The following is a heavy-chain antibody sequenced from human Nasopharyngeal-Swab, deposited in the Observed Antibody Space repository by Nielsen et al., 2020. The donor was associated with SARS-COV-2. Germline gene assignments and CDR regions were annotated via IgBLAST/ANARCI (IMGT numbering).Heavy chain of an antibody. CDR1: GFTFSSYS. V-gene: IGHV3-23*01. CDR3: ARDPPTEGYYYYYYGMDV. CDR2: ISGSGGST. J-gene: IGHJ6*02. Sequence: GESLKISCAASGFTFSSYSMNWVRQAPGKGLEWVSAISGSGGSTYYADSVKGRFTISRDNSKNTLYLQMNSLRAEDTAVYYCARDPPTEGYYYYYYGMDVWGQGTTVTVSS.